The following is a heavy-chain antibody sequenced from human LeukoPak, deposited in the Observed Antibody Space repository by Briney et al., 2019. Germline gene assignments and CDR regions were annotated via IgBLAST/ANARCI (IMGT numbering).Heavy chain of an antibody. CDR3: AKAPDSLKYYYYMDV. CDR2: IIPIFDTA. J-gene: IGHJ6*03. D-gene: IGHD4-11*01. Sequence: SVKVSCKASGGTFSSYAISWVRQAPGQGLEWMGGIIPIFDTANYAQKFQGRVTITADESTSTAYMELSSLRSEDTAVYYCAKAPDSLKYYYYMDVWGKGTTVTVSS. V-gene: IGHV1-69*01. CDR1: GGTFSSYA.